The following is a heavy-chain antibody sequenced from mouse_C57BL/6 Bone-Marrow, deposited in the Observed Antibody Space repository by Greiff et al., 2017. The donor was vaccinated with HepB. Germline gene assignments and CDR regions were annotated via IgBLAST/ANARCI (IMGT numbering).Heavy chain of an antibody. J-gene: IGHJ3*01. V-gene: IGHV1-82*01. CDR3: AREGWLLTWFAY. Sequence: VQRVESGPELVKPGASVKISCKASGYAFSSCWMNWVKQRPGKGLEWIGRIYPGDGDTNYNGKFKGKATLTADKSSSTAYMQLSSLTSEDSAVYFCAREGWLLTWFAYWGQGTLVTVSA. CDR2: IYPGDGDT. CDR1: GYAFSSCW. D-gene: IGHD2-3*01.